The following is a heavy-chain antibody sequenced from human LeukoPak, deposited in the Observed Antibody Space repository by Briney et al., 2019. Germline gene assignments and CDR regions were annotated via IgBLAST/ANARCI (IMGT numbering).Heavy chain of an antibody. V-gene: IGHV4-39*01. CDR3: ARHRGVVSSYYYYGMDV. CDR2: IYYSGST. CDR1: GGSISSSSYY. D-gene: IGHD3-3*01. Sequence: PSETLSLACTVSGGSISSSSYYWGWIRQPPGKGLEWIGSIYYSGSTYYNPSLKSRVTISVDTSKNQFSLKLSSVTAADTAVYYCARHRGVVSSYYYYGMDVWGQGTTATVSS. J-gene: IGHJ6*02.